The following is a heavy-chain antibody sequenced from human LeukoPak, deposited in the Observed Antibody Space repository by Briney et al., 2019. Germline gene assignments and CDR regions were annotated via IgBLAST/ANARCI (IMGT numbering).Heavy chain of an antibody. CDR3: ARGVAPPIIEWFDP. J-gene: IGHJ5*02. V-gene: IGHV1-69*05. CDR1: GVTFSSYA. CDR2: IIPIFGTA. D-gene: IGHD2-15*01. Sequence: PEASVKVSCKAPGVTFSSYAISWVRQAPGQGLEWMEGIIPIFGTANYAQKFQGRVTITTDESTSTAYMELSSLRSEDTAVYYCARGVAPPIIEWFDPWGQGTLVTVSS.